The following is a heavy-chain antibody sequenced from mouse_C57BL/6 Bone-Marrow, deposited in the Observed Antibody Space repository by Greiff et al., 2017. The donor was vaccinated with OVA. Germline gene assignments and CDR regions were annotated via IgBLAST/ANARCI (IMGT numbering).Heavy chain of an antibody. J-gene: IGHJ4*01. D-gene: IGHD1-1*01. Sequence: VKLQQSGAELVRPGASVTLSCKASGYTFTDYEMHWVKQTPVHGLEWIGAIDPETGGTASNQKFKGKAILTAAKSSSTAYRERRSQTAEDSAVYYCTASYSSSSYAMDYWGQGTSVTVSS. V-gene: IGHV1-15*01. CDR3: TASYSSSSYAMDY. CDR1: GYTFTDYE. CDR2: IDPETGGT.